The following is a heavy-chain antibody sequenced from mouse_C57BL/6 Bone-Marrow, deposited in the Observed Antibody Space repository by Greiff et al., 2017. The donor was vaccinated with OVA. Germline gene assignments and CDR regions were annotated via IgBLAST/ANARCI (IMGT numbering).Heavy chain of an antibody. CDR2: INPSNGGT. Sequence: QVQLQQPGTELVKPGASVKLSCKASGYTFTSYWMHWVKPRPGQGLEWIGNINPSNGGTNYNEKFKSKATLTVDKSSSTAYMQLSSLTSDDAAVYYCARRGAYYDYDDRYAMDYWGQGTSVTVSS. J-gene: IGHJ4*01. CDR1: GYTFTSYW. CDR3: ARRGAYYDYDDRYAMDY. D-gene: IGHD2-4*01. V-gene: IGHV1-53*01.